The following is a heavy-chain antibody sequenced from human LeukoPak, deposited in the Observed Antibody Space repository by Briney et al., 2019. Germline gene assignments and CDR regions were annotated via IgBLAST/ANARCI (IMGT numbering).Heavy chain of an antibody. J-gene: IGHJ4*02. CDR2: ISSSGNTI. CDR3: ASYGSGSL. CDR1: GFNFSSFE. D-gene: IGHD3-10*01. Sequence: PGGSLRLSCAASGFNFSSFEMNWVRQAPGKGLEWVLYISSSGNTIFYADSVKGRFNISRDNAKNSLYLQMNSLRGEDTALYYCASYGSGSLWGQGTLVTVSS. V-gene: IGHV3-48*03.